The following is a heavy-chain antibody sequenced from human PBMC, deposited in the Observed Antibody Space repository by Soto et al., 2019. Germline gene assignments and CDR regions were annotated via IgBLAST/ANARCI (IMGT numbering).Heavy chain of an antibody. Sequence: PGGSLRLSCAGSGFTFSSYSMNWVRQAPGKGLEWVSSISSSSSYIYYADSVKGRFTISRDNAKNSLYLQMNSLRAEDTAVYYCARDCSSTSCYYYYGMDVWGQGTTVTVSS. D-gene: IGHD2-2*01. CDR1: GFTFSSYS. CDR3: ARDCSSTSCYYYYGMDV. CDR2: ISSSSSYI. J-gene: IGHJ6*02. V-gene: IGHV3-21*01.